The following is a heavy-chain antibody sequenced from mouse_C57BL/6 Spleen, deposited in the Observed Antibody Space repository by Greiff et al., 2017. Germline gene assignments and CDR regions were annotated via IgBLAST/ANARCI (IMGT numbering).Heavy chain of an antibody. CDR1: GFNITDDY. V-gene: IGHV14-4*01. Sequence: EVQLQQSGAELVRPGASVKLSCTASGFNITDDYMHWVKQRPEQGLEWIGWIDPENGDTDYASKFQGKATITADPSSNTAYLQLSSLTSEDTAVYYGTTYYYSNPFGYWGQGTLVTVSA. J-gene: IGHJ3*01. CDR3: TTYYYSNPFGY. D-gene: IGHD2-5*01. CDR2: IDPENGDT.